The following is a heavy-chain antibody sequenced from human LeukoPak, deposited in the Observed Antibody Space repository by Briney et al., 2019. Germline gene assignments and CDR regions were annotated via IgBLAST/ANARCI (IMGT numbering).Heavy chain of an antibody. V-gene: IGHV4-34*01. D-gene: IGHD3-10*01. J-gene: IGHJ4*02. CDR2: INHSEST. Sequence: SETLSLTCAVYGEPFSGYYWSWIRQPPGKGREWIGEINHSESTNYNPSLKSRVTISVDTSKNQFSLKLSSVTAADTAVYYCAFNPLWFGELLPDYWGQGTLVTVSS. CDR1: GEPFSGYY. CDR3: AFNPLWFGELLPDY.